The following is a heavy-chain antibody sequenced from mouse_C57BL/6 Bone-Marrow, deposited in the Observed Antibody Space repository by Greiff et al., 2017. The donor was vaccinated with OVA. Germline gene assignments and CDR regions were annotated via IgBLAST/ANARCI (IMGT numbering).Heavy chain of an antibody. Sequence: QVQLQQPGAELVKPGASVKLSCKASGYTFTSYWMHWVKQRPGQGLEWIGMIHPNSGSTNYNEKFKSKATLTVDKSSSTAYMQLSSLTSEDSAVYYCARPPEIYYYGSSYEYWGQGTLVTVSA. CDR1: GYTFTSYW. CDR3: ARPPEIYYYGSSYEY. CDR2: IHPNSGST. J-gene: IGHJ3*01. D-gene: IGHD1-1*01. V-gene: IGHV1-64*01.